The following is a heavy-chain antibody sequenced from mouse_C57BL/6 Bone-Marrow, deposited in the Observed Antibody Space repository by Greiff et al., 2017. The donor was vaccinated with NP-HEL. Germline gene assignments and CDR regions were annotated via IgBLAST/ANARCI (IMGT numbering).Heavy chain of an antibody. Sequence: VQRVESGAELVRPGASVKLSCKASGYTFTDYYINWVKQRPGQGLEWIARIYPGSGNTYYNEKFKGKATLTAEKSSSTAYMQLSSLTSEDSAVYFCARGGYGNPFDYWGQGTTLTVSS. CDR1: GYTFTDYY. J-gene: IGHJ2*01. V-gene: IGHV1-76*01. CDR3: ARGGYGNPFDY. CDR2: IYPGSGNT. D-gene: IGHD2-10*02.